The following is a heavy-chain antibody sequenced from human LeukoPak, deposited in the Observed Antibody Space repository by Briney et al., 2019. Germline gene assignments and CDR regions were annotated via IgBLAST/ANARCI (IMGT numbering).Heavy chain of an antibody. J-gene: IGHJ4*02. CDR1: GLTFNSFA. V-gene: IGHV3-23*01. D-gene: IGHD3-16*02. Sequence: GGSLRLSCAASGLTFNSFAMNWVRQAPGKGLEWVSSISGSDGTSHYPDFVKGRFTISRDNSKNTLYLQMNSLRAEDTAAYYCAKSLGVGGYTRYKGFDQWGQGTLVVVSS. CDR2: ISGSDGTS. CDR3: AKSLGVGGYTRYKGFDQ.